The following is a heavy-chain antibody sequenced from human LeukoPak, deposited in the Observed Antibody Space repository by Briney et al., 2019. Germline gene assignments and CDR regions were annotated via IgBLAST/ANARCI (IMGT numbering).Heavy chain of an antibody. V-gene: IGHV1-18*01. CDR2: ISAYNGNT. CDR3: VRTPPNWEFDY. Sequence: ASVKVSCKASGYTFTSYGINWVRQAPGQGLEWMGWISAYNGNTNYAQKLQGRVTMTSDSSISTAYMELSSLRSEDTAIYYCVRTPPNWEFDYWGQGTLVTVSS. J-gene: IGHJ4*02. CDR1: GYTFTSYG. D-gene: IGHD7-27*01.